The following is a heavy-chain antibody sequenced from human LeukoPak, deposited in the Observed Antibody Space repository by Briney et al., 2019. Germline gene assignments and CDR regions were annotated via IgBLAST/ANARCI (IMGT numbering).Heavy chain of an antibody. V-gene: IGHV3-30*18. CDR3: AKEGTPQVSTWYDL. Sequence: TGGSLRLSCAASGVTLSPYGMHWVLKAPGKGLELVAVISYEGGTQHYADSVKGRLIISRDNPRNTLYLQMNILRTEDTAVYYCAKEGTPQVSTWYDLWGQGTQVIVSS. CDR2: ISYEGGTQ. J-gene: IGHJ5*02. CDR1: GVTLSPYG. D-gene: IGHD3-10*01.